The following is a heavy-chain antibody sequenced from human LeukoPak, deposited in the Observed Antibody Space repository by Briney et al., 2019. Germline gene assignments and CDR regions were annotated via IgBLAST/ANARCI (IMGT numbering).Heavy chain of an antibody. J-gene: IGHJ4*02. D-gene: IGHD3-10*01. Sequence: ASVKVSCKASGYTFTSYGISWVRQAPGQGLEWMEWISAYNGNTNYAQKLQGRVTMTTDTSTGTAYMELRSLRSDDTAVYYCARDWTYYYGSGSYPIGYWGQGTLVTVSS. V-gene: IGHV1-18*01. CDR2: ISAYNGNT. CDR3: ARDWTYYYGSGSYPIGY. CDR1: GYTFTSYG.